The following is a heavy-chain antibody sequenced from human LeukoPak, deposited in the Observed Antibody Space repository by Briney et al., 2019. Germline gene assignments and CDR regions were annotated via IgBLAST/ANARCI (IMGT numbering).Heavy chain of an antibody. J-gene: IGHJ6*02. CDR1: GYTFTGYY. D-gene: IGHD3-3*01. CDR2: INPNSGGT. CDR3: ARDGADDFWSGYASNYYGMDV. V-gene: IGHV1-2*02. Sequence: ASVKVSCKASGYTFTGYYMHWVRQAPGQGLEWMGWINPNSGGTNYAQKFQGRVTMTRDTSISTAYMELSRLRSDDTAVYYCARDGADDFWSGYASNYYGMDVWGQGTTVTVSS.